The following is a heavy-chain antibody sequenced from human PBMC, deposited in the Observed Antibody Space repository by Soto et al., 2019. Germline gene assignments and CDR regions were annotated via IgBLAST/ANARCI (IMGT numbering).Heavy chain of an antibody. D-gene: IGHD5-12*01. CDR2: ISFDGTNQ. CDR1: GFTFSRNA. Sequence: GGSLRLSCEASGFTFSRNAMHWVRQAPGKGLEWVAVISFDGTNQYYTDSVKGRFTISRDNSKNTLDLQMNSLRREDTAVYYCARDREYSGFYYGMDVWGQGTTVTVSS. J-gene: IGHJ6*02. CDR3: ARDREYSGFYYGMDV. V-gene: IGHV3-30-3*01.